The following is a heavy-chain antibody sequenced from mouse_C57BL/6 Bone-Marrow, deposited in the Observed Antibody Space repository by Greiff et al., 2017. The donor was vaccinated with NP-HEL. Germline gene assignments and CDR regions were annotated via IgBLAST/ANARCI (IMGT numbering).Heavy chain of an antibody. CDR3: ASEDGGGFAY. J-gene: IGHJ3*01. V-gene: IGHV3-6*01. CDR2: ISYDGSN. CDR1: GYSITTGSY. D-gene: IGHD1-2*01. Sequence: ESGPGLVKPSQSLSLTCSVTGYSITTGSYWNWIRQFPGNKLEWMGYISYDGSNNYNSSLKNRNTFTIYTSKNQFFLKLNSVTTEDTATEYCASEDGGGFAYWGRGTLVTVSA.